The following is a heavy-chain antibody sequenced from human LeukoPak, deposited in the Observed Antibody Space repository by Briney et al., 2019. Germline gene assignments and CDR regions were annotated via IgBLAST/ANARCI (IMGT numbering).Heavy chain of an antibody. J-gene: IGHJ4*02. Sequence: SETLSLTCAVPGYSISSGYYWGWIRQPPGKGLEWIGSIYHSGSTYYNPSLKSRVTISVDTSKNQFSLKLSPVTAADTAVYYCARQISGWYVYWGQGTLVTVSS. CDR2: IYHSGST. D-gene: IGHD6-19*01. V-gene: IGHV4-38-2*01. CDR3: ARQISGWYVY. CDR1: GYSISSGYY.